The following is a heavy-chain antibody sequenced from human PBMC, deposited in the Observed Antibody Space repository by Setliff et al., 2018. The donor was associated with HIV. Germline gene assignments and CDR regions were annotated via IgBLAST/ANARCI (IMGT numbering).Heavy chain of an antibody. CDR3: ARGGGPTTAYYD. V-gene: IGHV4-34*01. Sequence: SETLSLTCDGYGGSLSSYYWTWIRQAPGKGLGWIGEINPSGSPDYNPSLKSRVTISVDTSRKQSSLKLKSVTVADTAVYFCARGGGPTTAYYDWGQGTLVTVSS. CDR2: INPSGSP. D-gene: IGHD1-26*01. CDR1: GGSLSSYY. J-gene: IGHJ4*02.